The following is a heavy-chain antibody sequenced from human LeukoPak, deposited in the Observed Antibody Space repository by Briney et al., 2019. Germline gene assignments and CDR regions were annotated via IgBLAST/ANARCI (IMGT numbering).Heavy chain of an antibody. D-gene: IGHD3-22*01. CDR1: GGTFSSYA. J-gene: IGHJ4*02. V-gene: IGHV1-69*01. CDR3: AREAAVAGYDSSGYYLDY. Sequence: ASVKVSCKASGGTFSSYAISWVRQAPGQGLEWMGGIIPIFGTANYAQKFQGRVTITADESTSTAYMELSSLRSEDTAVYYCAREAAVAGYDSSGYYLDYWGQGTLVTASS. CDR2: IIPIFGTA.